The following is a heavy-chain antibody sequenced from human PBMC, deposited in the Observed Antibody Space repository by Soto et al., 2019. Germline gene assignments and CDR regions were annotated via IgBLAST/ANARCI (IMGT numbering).Heavy chain of an antibody. D-gene: IGHD6-19*01. Sequence: QVQLVQSGTEVKKPGASVKISCKASGYMFTNYYMHWVRQAPGQRLEWMAIINSGGGSTTYAPKYQARVTMTRDTSRRTCYMEMSSLTSEVTSAYYWAMGQWLGYWGEGTVVAVSA. CDR1: GYMFTNYY. CDR2: INSGGGST. CDR3: AMGQWLGY. V-gene: IGHV1-46*01. J-gene: IGHJ4*02.